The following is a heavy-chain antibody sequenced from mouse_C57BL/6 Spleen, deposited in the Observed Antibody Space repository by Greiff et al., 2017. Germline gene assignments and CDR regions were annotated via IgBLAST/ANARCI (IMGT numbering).Heavy chain of an antibody. V-gene: IGHV5-9*01. CDR3: ARHFPYDYGSSYWFAY. CDR1: GFTFSSYT. J-gene: IGHJ3*01. Sequence: EVMLVESGGGLVKPGGSLKLSCAASGFTFSSYTMSWVRQTPEQRLEWVATISGGGGNTYYPDSVKGRFTISRDNAKNTLYLQMSSLRSEDTALYYCARHFPYDYGSSYWFAYWGQGTLVTVSA. D-gene: IGHD1-1*01. CDR2: ISGGGGNT.